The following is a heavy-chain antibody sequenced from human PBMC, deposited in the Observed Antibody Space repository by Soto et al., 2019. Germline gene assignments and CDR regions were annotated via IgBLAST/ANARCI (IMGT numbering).Heavy chain of an antibody. CDR3: ARKLTVRGPLGYYYGMDV. D-gene: IGHD3-10*01. CDR1: GFSLTTSGMC. V-gene: IGHV2-70*01. Sequence: GSGPTLVNPTQTLTLTCTFSGFSLTTSGMCVSWIRQPPGKALEWLALIDWGDDKYYTTSLKTRLTISKDTSKNQVVLTMTNMDPVDTATYYCARKLTVRGPLGYYYGMDVWGQGTTVTVSS. CDR2: IDWGDDK. J-gene: IGHJ6*02.